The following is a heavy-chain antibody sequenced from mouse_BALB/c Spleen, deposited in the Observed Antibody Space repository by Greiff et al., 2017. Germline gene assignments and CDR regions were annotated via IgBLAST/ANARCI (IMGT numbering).Heavy chain of an antibody. CDR2: ISSGSSTI. Sequence: EVNVVESGGGLVQPGGSRKLSCAASGFTFSSFGMHWVRQAPEKGLEWVAYISSGSSTIYYADTVKGRFTISRDNPKNTLFLQMTSLRSEDTAMYYCARPRHGNAMDYWGQGTSVTVSS. CDR1: GFTFSSFG. J-gene: IGHJ4*01. V-gene: IGHV5-17*02. D-gene: IGHD2-1*01. CDR3: ARPRHGNAMDY.